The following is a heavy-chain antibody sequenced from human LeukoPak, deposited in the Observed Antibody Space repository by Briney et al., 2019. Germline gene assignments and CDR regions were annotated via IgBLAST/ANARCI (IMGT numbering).Heavy chain of an antibody. CDR3: ARRSVAGATTGYYYDS. D-gene: IGHD1-26*01. V-gene: IGHV3-23*01. CDR2: ISGSGGST. Sequence: GGSLRLSCAASGFTFSSYAMSWVRQAPGKGLEWVSAISGSGGSTYYADSVKGRFTISRDNAKNSLYLQMSSLRVDDTAFYYCARRSVAGATTGYYYDSWGQGTLVTVSS. CDR1: GFTFSSYA. J-gene: IGHJ4*02.